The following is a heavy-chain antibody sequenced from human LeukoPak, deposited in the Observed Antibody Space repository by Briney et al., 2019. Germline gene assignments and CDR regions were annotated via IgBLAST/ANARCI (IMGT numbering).Heavy chain of an antibody. CDR2: ISSSGSTI. V-gene: IGHV3-48*03. CDR3: ARVAAGTYYYGSGSYPFDY. J-gene: IGHJ4*02. D-gene: IGHD3-10*01. CDR1: GFTFSSYE. Sequence: GGSLRLSCAASGFTFSSYEMNWVRQAPGKGLEWVSYISSSGSTIYYADSVKGRFTISRDNAKNSLYLQMNSLRAEDTAVYYRARVAAGTYYYGSGSYPFDYWGQGTLVTVSS.